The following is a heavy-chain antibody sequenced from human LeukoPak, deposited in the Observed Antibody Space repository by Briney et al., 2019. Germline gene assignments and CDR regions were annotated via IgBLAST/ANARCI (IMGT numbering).Heavy chain of an antibody. Sequence: GASVKVSCKASGYIFTSYGISWVRQAPAQGLEWMGWISVYNGNTNYPQRLQGRVTMTTDTSTTTAYMELRSVRSEHTAVYYCERDITGYDYDSHGYYPTHLWGQGTLVTVSS. J-gene: IGHJ5*02. CDR3: ERDITGYDYDSHGYYPTHL. CDR2: ISVYNGNT. D-gene: IGHD3-22*01. CDR1: GYIFTSYG. V-gene: IGHV1-18*01.